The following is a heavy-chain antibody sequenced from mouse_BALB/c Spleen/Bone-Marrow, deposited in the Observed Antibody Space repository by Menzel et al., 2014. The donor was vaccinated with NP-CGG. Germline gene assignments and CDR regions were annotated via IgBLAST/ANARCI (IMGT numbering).Heavy chain of an antibody. D-gene: IGHD2-1*01. CDR1: GYTFTSYY. Sequence: GAELVKPGASVKLSCKASGYTFTSYYIYWVKQRPGQGLEWIGEINPSNGGTNFNEKFKSKATLTVDKSSSTAYMQLSSLTSEDSAVYYCTRSNGNWFAYWGQGTLVTVSA. CDR3: TRSNGNWFAY. V-gene: IGHV1S81*02. CDR2: INPSNGGT. J-gene: IGHJ3*01.